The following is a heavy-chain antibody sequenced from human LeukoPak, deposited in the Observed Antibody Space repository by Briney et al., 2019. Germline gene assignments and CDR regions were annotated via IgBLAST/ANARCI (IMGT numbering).Heavy chain of an antibody. CDR1: DGSISSYS. D-gene: IGHD2-2*01. Sequence: SETLSLTCTVSDGSISSYSWSWIRQPAGKGLEWIGHIYTSGSTNYNPSLKSRVTMSVDTSKNRFSLKLSSVTAADTAVYHCARMIPYCSSTRCDAFDMWGQRTIVTVSS. CDR3: ARMIPYCSSTRCDAFDM. J-gene: IGHJ3*02. CDR2: IYTSGST. V-gene: IGHV4-4*07.